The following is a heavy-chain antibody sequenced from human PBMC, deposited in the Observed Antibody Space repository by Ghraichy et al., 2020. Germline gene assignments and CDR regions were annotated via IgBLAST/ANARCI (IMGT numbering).Heavy chain of an antibody. CDR3: ARDFEGYSGYDLDY. CDR2: ISSSSSTT. Sequence: GESLNISCAASGFTFSSYSMNWVRQAPGKGLEWVSYISSSSSTTYYADSVKGRFTVSRDNAKNSLYLQMNSLRAEDTAVYYCARDFEGYSGYDLDYWGQGTLVTVSS. CDR1: GFTFSSYS. J-gene: IGHJ4*02. V-gene: IGHV3-48*04. D-gene: IGHD5-12*01.